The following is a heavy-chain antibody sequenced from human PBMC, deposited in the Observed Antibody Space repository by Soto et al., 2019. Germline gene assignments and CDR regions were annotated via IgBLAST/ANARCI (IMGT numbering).Heavy chain of an antibody. CDR2: ISSTTHYI. CDR1: GFTFSSYA. J-gene: IGHJ4*02. Sequence: PGGSLRLSCAASGFTFSSYAMSWVRQAPGKGLEWVSSISSTTHYIYYADSMRGRFTISRDNAKNAVYLEMNSLGAEDTAVYYCARESEDLTSNFDYWGRGTLVTVSS. V-gene: IGHV3-21*06. CDR3: ARESEDLTSNFDY.